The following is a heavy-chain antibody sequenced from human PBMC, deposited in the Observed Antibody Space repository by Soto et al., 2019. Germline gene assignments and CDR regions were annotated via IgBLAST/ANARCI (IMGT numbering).Heavy chain of an antibody. CDR3: GTVFEH. CDR1: GITFTNYW. Sequence: EVQLVESGGGSVQPGGSLRLSCVASGITFTNYWMHWVRQVPGKVLVWVARVDSDGRGTSYADFVKVRFTISRDNAKNTLYLQINSLRVEDTAMYYCGTVFEHWGQGIPVTVSS. J-gene: IGHJ4*02. CDR2: VDSDGRGT. V-gene: IGHV3-74*01.